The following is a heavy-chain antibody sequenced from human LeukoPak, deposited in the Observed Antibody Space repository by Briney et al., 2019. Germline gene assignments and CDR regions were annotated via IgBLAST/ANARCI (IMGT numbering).Heavy chain of an antibody. Sequence: SETLSLTCTVSGGSISRDYWSWIRQPPGKGLEWIGYIYYTGSTSYNPSLNSRVTISVDTSKNQFSLKLSSVTAADTAVYYCAREGAEYYYDSSGYYDAFDIWGQGTMVTVSS. CDR1: GGSISRDY. V-gene: IGHV4-59*01. CDR3: AREGAEYYYDSSGYYDAFDI. D-gene: IGHD3-22*01. CDR2: IYYTGST. J-gene: IGHJ3*02.